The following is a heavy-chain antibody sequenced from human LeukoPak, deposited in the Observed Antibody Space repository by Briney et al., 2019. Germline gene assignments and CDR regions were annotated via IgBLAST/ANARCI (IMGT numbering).Heavy chain of an antibody. CDR1: GFTVTSTH. CDR3: ARDRAGRRSSWVEFDL. J-gene: IGHJ5*02. D-gene: IGHD3-10*01. V-gene: IGHV3-66*03. Sequence: PGGSLRLTCTVSGFTVTSTHMDWVRQAPGKGPEWVGVIYDSGGTVYGDSVKGRFTISRDNSKNMMYLQMNALRPEDSAVYYCARDRAGRRSSWVEFDLWGQGTLVTVSS. CDR2: IYDSGGT.